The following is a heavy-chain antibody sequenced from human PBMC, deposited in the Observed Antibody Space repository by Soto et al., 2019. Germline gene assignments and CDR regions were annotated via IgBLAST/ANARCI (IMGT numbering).Heavy chain of an antibody. CDR3: ARVVAIPGYPDN. CDR2: INPSGGST. CDR1: GYTFTSYY. D-gene: IGHD5-12*01. Sequence: GASVKVSCKASGYTFTSYYMHWVRQAPGQGLEWMGIINPSGGSTSYAQKFQGRVTMTRDTSTSTVYMELSSLRSDDTAIYYCARVVAIPGYPDNWGQGTLVTVSS. V-gene: IGHV1-46*01. J-gene: IGHJ4*02.